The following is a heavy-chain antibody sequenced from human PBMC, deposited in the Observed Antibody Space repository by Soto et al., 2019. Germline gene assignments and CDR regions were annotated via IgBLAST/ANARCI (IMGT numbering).Heavy chain of an antibody. V-gene: IGHV4-34*01. J-gene: IGHJ3*02. CDR2: INHSGST. CDR3: ARVAAATWNDAFDI. D-gene: IGHD2-15*01. CDR1: GGSFSGYY. Sequence: SETLSLTCAVYGGSFSGYYWSWIRQPPGKGLEWIGEINHSGSTNYNPSLKSRVTISVDTSKNQFSLKLSSVTVADTAVYYCARVAAATWNDAFDIWGQGTMVTVSS.